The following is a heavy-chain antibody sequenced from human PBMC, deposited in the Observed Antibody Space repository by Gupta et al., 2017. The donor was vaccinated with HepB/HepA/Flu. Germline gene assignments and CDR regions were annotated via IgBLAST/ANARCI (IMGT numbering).Heavy chain of an antibody. V-gene: IGHV5-51*01. CDR2: IYPGDSDA. CDR1: GFSFTSYW. J-gene: IGHJ4*02. D-gene: IGHD1-26*01. Sequence: EVQLVQSGAEVKKPGESLKIYCKGSGFSFTSYWVGWVRQVPGRGLEWTGNIYPGDSDARYSPSFQGHVTFSVDKSIDTAYLQWRRLRASDTAIYYCARSVSGTFDLWGQGALVTVSS. CDR3: ARSVSGTFDL.